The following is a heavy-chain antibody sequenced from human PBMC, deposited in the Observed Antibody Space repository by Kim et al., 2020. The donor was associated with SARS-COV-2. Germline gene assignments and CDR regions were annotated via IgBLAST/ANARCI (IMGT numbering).Heavy chain of an antibody. CDR2: INSDGSTT. Sequence: GGSLRLSCAASGFTFSGYWMHWVRQTPGKGLVWVSGINSDGSTTIYADSVKGRFTISRDNAKNTLSLQINSLRAEDTAVYYCAKSNWFDPWGQGTQVTVSS. V-gene: IGHV3-74*01. CDR3: AKSNWFDP. CDR1: GFTFSGYW. J-gene: IGHJ5*02.